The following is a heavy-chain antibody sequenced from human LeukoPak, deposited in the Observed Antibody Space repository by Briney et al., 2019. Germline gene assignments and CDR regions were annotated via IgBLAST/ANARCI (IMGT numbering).Heavy chain of an antibody. Sequence: GGSLRLSCVASGFGFSFYSMNWVRQAPGKGLEWLSYISSDSSSIYDAESAKGRFTVSRDNGKNSLYLQMNSLRDEDTAVYYCARDTSGWYNDAFDLWGQGTRVIVSS. CDR3: ARDTSGWYNDAFDL. J-gene: IGHJ3*01. CDR1: GFGFSFYS. V-gene: IGHV3-48*02. D-gene: IGHD6-19*01. CDR2: ISSDSSSI.